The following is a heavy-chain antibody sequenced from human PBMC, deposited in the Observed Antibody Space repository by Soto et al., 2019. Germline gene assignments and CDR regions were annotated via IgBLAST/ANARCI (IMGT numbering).Heavy chain of an antibody. J-gene: IGHJ3*02. CDR2: ISSSTRNI. V-gene: IGHV3-48*02. Sequence: GGSLRLSCTASGFTFSTCNMNWVRQAPGKGLEWVSYISSSTRNIYYADSVKGRFTISRDNAKNSLYLQMNSLRDEDTAVYYCARCNYAFGDAFDIWGQGTMVTVSS. CDR1: GFTFSTCN. CDR3: ARCNYAFGDAFDI. D-gene: IGHD3-16*01.